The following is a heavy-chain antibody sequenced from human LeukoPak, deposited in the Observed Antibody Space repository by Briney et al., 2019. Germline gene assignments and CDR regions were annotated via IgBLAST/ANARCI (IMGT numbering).Heavy chain of an antibody. J-gene: IGHJ4*02. CDR2: ISGSGGST. CDR3: AKEARGGYCSSTSCYSYY. CDR1: GFTFSSYA. Sequence: PGGSLRLSCAASGFTFSSYAMSWVRQAPGKGLEWVSAISGSGGSTHYADSVKGRFTISRDNSKNTLYLQMNSLRAEDTAVYYCAKEARGGYCSSTSCYSYYWGQGTLVTVSS. D-gene: IGHD2-2*02. V-gene: IGHV3-23*01.